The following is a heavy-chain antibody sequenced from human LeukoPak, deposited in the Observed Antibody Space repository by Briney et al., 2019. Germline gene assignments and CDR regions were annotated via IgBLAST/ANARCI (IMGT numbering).Heavy chain of an antibody. CDR1: GYTFTGYY. V-gene: IGHV1-2*04. D-gene: IGHD3-16*01. J-gene: IGHJ3*02. CDR2: INPNSGGT. Sequence: GASVKVSCKASGYTFTGYYMHWVRQAPGQGLEWMGWINPNSGGTNFAQKFQGWVTMTRDTFISTAYMELSRLRSDDTAVYYCARARITFGGVRDAFDIWGQGTMVTVSS. CDR3: ARARITFGGVRDAFDI.